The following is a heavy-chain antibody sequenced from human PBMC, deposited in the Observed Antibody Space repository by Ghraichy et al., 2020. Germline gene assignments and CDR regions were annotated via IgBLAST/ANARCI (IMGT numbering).Heavy chain of an antibody. J-gene: IGHJ4*02. CDR1: GGSISSSY. Sequence: SETLSLTCTVSGGSISSSYWSWIRQPPGKGLEWIGYIYYSGSTNYNPSLKSRVTISVDTSKNQFSLKLSSVTAADTAVYYCARPTTVLGVFDYWGQGTLVTVSP. V-gene: IGHV4-59*08. CDR3: ARPTTVLGVFDY. CDR2: IYYSGST. D-gene: IGHD4-17*01.